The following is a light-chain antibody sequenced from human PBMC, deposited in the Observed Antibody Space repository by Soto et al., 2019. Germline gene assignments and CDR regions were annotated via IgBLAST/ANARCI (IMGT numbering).Light chain of an antibody. CDR1: SSDVGGYNY. CDR2: EVN. Sequence: LTQPASVSGSPGQSITISCTGTSSDVGGYNYVSWYQQHPGKAPKLMIYEVNYRPSGVSNRFSGSKSGNTASLTISGLQAEDEADYYCSSYTSSSTGVFGTGTKVTVL. CDR3: SSYTSSSTGV. V-gene: IGLV2-14*01. J-gene: IGLJ1*01.